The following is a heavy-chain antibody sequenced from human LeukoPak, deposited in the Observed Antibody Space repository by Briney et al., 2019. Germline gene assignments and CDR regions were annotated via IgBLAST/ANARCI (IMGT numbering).Heavy chain of an antibody. J-gene: IGHJ4*02. V-gene: IGHV5-51*01. Sequence: GESLKISCKGSGYSFTSYWIGWVRQMPGKGLEWMGIIYPGDSDTRYSPSFQGQVTISADKSITTAYLQWSSLKASDTAMYYCARHAGQFLEWSLSHGSFDYWGQGTLVTVSS. CDR1: GYSFTSYW. D-gene: IGHD3-3*01. CDR3: ARHAGQFLEWSLSHGSFDY. CDR2: IYPGDSDT.